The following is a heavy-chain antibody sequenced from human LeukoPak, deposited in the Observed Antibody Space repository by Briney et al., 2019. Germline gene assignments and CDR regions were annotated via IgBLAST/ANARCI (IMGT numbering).Heavy chain of an antibody. CDR1: GFTFGDYA. Sequence: GGSLRLSCTASGFTFGDYAMSWVRQAPGKGLEWVGFIRSKAYGGTTEYDASVKGRFTISRDDSKSIAYLQMNSLKTEDTAVYYCTAEWELLDGFDYWGQGTLVTVSS. CDR3: TAEWELLDGFDY. J-gene: IGHJ4*02. V-gene: IGHV3-49*04. D-gene: IGHD1-26*01. CDR2: IRSKAYGGTT.